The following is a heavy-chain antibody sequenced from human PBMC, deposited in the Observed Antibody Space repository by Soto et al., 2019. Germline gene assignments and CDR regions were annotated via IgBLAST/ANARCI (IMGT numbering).Heavy chain of an antibody. CDR1: GFTFSSYS. J-gene: IGHJ3*02. CDR3: ARDHDYVWGSYRYEGGDAFDI. V-gene: IGHV3-21*01. D-gene: IGHD3-16*02. Sequence: EVQLVESGGGLVKPGGSLRLSCAASGFTFSSYSMNWVRQAPGKGLEWVSSISSSSSYIYYADSVKGRFTISRDNAKNSLYLQMNSLGAEDTAVYYCARDHDYVWGSYRYEGGDAFDIWGQGTMVTVSS. CDR2: ISSSSSYI.